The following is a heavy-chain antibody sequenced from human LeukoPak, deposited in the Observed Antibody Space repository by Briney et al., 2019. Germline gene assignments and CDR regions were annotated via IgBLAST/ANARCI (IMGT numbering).Heavy chain of an antibody. J-gene: IGHJ3*02. Sequence: PSETLSLTCTVSGYSISSGYYWGWIRQPPGKGLEWIGSIYHSGSTYYNPSLKSRVTISVDTSKNQFSLKLSSVTAADTAVYYCARVEGAFDIWGQGTMVTVSS. CDR1: GYSISSGYY. V-gene: IGHV4-38-2*02. CDR2: IYHSGST. CDR3: ARVEGAFDI.